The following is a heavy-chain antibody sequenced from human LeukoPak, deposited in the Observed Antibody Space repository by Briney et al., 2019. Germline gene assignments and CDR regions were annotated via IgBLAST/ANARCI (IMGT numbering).Heavy chain of an antibody. Sequence: ASVTVSCKAAPHTLTSYGITWVRQAPGQGLEWMGWFSGYNGNVLYAEKFQDRVTLSADTTTSTAYMDLKSLTSHDTAVYYCARGSPYGIYGHFEKWGQGVLVIVPS. CDR3: ARGSPYGIYGHFEK. V-gene: IGHV1-18*01. CDR1: PHTLTSYG. J-gene: IGHJ4*02. D-gene: IGHD5/OR15-5a*01. CDR2: FSGYNGNV.